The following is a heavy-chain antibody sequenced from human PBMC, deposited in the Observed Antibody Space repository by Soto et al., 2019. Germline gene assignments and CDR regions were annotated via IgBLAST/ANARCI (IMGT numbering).Heavy chain of an antibody. J-gene: IGHJ6*02. CDR2: HSGST. D-gene: IGHD1-26*01. V-gene: IGHV4-30-2*01. Sequence: PSETLSLTCAVSGASVSSGVYSWSWIRHPPGKGLEWIGYHSGSTYYTPSLKSRVTISVDTSKNQFSLKLTSVTAAETAVYYCASSIIVGDAYYYYGLDVWGQGTTLTVSS. CDR1: GASVSSGVYS. CDR3: ASSIIVGDAYYYYGLDV.